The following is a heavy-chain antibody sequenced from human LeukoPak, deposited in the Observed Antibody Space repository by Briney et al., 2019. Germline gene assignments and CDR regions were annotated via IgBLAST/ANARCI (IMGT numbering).Heavy chain of an antibody. V-gene: IGHV3-23*01. CDR1: GVTFSSYV. CDR2: ISGSGGGT. Sequence: GGSLRLSCEASGVTFSSYVMSWVRQAPGKGPEWVSGISGSGGGTYYAASVKGRFAISRDNSKNTLYLKMNSLRAEDTAVYYCVQEGPRGLAFDIWGQGTKVTVSS. J-gene: IGHJ3*02. CDR3: VQEGPRGLAFDI.